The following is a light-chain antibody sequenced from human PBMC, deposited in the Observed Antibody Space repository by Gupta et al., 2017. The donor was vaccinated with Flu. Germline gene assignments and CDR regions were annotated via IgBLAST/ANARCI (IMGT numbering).Light chain of an antibody. Sequence: PGLPPSLSCRSRQGRRLIKGYNYLDWYMKKPRQAPQLLIYLGPIPARVVCDRYSGSGGGTDFTLKINRGEVEDGEVYYCMHALQAPPKYAFGQRTKVEIK. V-gene: IGKV2-28*01. J-gene: IGKJ2*01. CDR2: LGP. CDR1: QGRRLIKGYNY. CDR3: MHALQAPPKYA.